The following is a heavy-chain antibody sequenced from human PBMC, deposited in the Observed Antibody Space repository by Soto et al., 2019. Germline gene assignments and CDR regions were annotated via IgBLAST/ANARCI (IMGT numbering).Heavy chain of an antibody. CDR2: IRSKANSYAA. V-gene: IGHV3-73*02. CDR3: TRHCSSASGRNPIFDY. CDR1: GFTFSGSA. J-gene: IGHJ4*02. D-gene: IGHD2-2*01. Sequence: EVQLVESGGGLVQPGGSLKLSCAASGFTFSGSAMHWVRQASGKGLEWVGRIRSKANSYAAAYAASVKGRFTISREDSKNTAYLQMNSLKTEDTAVYYCTRHCSSASGRNPIFDYWGQGTLVTVSS.